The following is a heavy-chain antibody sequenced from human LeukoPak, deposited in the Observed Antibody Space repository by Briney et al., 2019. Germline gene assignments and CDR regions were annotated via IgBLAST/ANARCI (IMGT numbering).Heavy chain of an antibody. CDR1: GGTFSSYA. CDR2: IIPILGIA. V-gene: IGHV1-69*04. Sequence: GSSVKVSCKASGGTFSSYAISWVRQAPGQGLEWMGRIIPILGIANYAQKFQGRVTITADKSTSTAYMELSSLRSEDTAVYYCARDSGYYDSSGYYDYWGQGTLVTVSS. J-gene: IGHJ4*02. CDR3: ARDSGYYDSSGYYDY. D-gene: IGHD3-22*01.